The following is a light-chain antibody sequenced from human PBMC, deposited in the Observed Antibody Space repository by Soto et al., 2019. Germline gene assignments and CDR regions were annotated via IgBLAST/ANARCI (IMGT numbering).Light chain of an antibody. V-gene: IGKV3-20*01. Sequence: EGVFTQAPGTLSFSRGERATLSCRASQNVSTRYLAWYQQKPGQAPRLLVYAASSRATGIPDRFSGRGSGTDFTLTISRLEPEDFAVYYCQQYGDSLAWTLVQGTKVDIK. J-gene: IGKJ1*01. CDR1: QNVSTRY. CDR2: AAS. CDR3: QQYGDSLAWT.